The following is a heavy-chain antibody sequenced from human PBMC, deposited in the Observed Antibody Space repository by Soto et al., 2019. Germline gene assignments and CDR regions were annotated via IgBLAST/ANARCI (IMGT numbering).Heavy chain of an antibody. CDR1: GYTFTSYA. CDR3: ARDMRPWDTHWFDP. D-gene: IGHD5-18*01. Sequence: QVQLVQSGAEVKKPGASVKVSCKASGYTFTSYAMHWVRQAPGQRLEWMGWINAGNGNTKYSQKFQGRVTITRDTSASTAYMELSSLRSEDTAVYYCARDMRPWDTHWFDPWGQGTLVTVSS. J-gene: IGHJ5*02. CDR2: INAGNGNT. V-gene: IGHV1-3*01.